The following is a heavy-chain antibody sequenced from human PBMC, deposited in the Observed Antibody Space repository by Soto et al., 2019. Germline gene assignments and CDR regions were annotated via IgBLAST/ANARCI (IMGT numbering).Heavy chain of an antibody. CDR1: GGSISSGGYY. J-gene: IGHJ6*02. CDR3: ARESFYNGLDV. Sequence: SETLSLTCTVPGGSISSGGYYWSWIRQHPGKGLEWIGYIKYSETTYYNPSLKSRITMSVDTSNNRFSLMLGSVTAADTAVYYCARESFYNGLDVWGQGTTVTVSS. CDR2: IKYSETT. D-gene: IGHD2-2*02. V-gene: IGHV4-31*03.